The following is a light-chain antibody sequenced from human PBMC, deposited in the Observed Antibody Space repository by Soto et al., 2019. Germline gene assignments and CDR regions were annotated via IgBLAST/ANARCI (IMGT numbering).Light chain of an antibody. Sequence: DIQMTQSPSTLSASVGDRVTITCRASQSISEWLAWYQQKPGKAPKFLIYKASNLESGVPSRFSGSGSGTEFTLTISSVQPDDFATYYCQYYDSYSWTFGQGTKVEIK. CDR2: KAS. CDR3: QYYDSYSWT. V-gene: IGKV1-5*03. CDR1: QSISEW. J-gene: IGKJ1*01.